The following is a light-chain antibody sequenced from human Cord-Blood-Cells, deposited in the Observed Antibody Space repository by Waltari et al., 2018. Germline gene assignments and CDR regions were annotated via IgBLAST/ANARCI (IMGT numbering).Light chain of an antibody. CDR2: AAS. V-gene: IGKV1-39*01. CDR1: QIISSY. J-gene: IGKJ4*01. Sequence: DIQMTQSPSSLSASVGDRVTITFRASQIISSYLNWYQQKPGKAPKLLIYAASSLQSGVPSRFSGSGSGTDFTLTISSLQPEDFATYYCQQSYSTPPAFGGGTKVEIK. CDR3: QQSYSTPPA.